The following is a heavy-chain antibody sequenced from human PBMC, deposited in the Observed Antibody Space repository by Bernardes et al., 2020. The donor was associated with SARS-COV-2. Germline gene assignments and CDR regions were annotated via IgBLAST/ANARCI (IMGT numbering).Heavy chain of an antibody. Sequence: GGSLRLSCAASGFTVSDNYMSWVRQAPGKGLEWVSVIHSGGSTYYADSVQGRFTISRHSSKNTLYLQMLSLRAEDTAVYYCARGYYYDSTENAFNIWGQGKMVTVSS. CDR2: IHSGGST. CDR3: ARGYYYDSTENAFNI. V-gene: IGHV3-53*04. CDR1: GFTVSDNY. J-gene: IGHJ3*02. D-gene: IGHD3-22*01.